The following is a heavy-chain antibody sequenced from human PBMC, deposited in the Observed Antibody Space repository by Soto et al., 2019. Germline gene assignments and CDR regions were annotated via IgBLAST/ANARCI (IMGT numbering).Heavy chain of an antibody. Sequence: GESLKISCKGSGYNFSRNWIGWVRQMPGKGLEWMGIIYPGDSDTRYSPSFQGQVTISADKSINTAYLQWSSLKAPDTAIYYCARPFGDTAMVIDYWGQGTQVTVSS. J-gene: IGHJ4*02. CDR2: IYPGDSDT. CDR1: GYNFSRNW. CDR3: ARPFGDTAMVIDY. V-gene: IGHV5-51*01. D-gene: IGHD5-18*01.